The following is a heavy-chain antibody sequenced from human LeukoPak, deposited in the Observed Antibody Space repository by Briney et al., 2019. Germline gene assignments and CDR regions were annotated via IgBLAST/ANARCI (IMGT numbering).Heavy chain of an antibody. CDR1: GFTFSSYW. D-gene: IGHD3-10*01. J-gene: IGHJ4*02. CDR3: ARDGVLLWFGELLGFDY. CDR2: IKQDGSEK. V-gene: IGHV3-7*01. Sequence: GGSLRLSCAASGFTFSSYWMSWVRQAPGKGLEWVANIKQDGSEKYYVDSVKGRFTISRVNAKNSLYLQMNSLRAEDTAVYYCARDGVLLWFGELLGFDYWGQGTLVTVSS.